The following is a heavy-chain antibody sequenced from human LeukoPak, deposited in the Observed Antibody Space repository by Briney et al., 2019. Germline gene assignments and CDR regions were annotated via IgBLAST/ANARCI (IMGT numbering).Heavy chain of an antibody. CDR3: ARDVGPSQLPTNWFDP. CDR1: EFTFSSSA. V-gene: IGHV3-30-3*01. CDR2: ISFDGNNK. D-gene: IGHD4-23*01. J-gene: IGHJ5*02. Sequence: GRSLRLSCAASEFTFSSSAMHWVRQAPGKGLEWVAVISFDGNNKYYTDSVKGRFTISRDNSKNTLYLQMNSLRVEDTAVYYCARDVGPSQLPTNWFDPWGQGTLVTVSS.